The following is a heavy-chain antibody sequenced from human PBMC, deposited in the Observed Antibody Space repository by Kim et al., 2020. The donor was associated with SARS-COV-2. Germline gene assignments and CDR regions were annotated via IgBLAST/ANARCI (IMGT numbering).Heavy chain of an antibody. J-gene: IGHJ4*02. CDR3: ARVEGSGSYYPYYFDY. CDR2: IYYSGST. Sequence: SETLSLTCTVSGGSISSGGYYWSWIRQHPGKGLEWIGYIYYSGSTYYNPSLKSRVTISVDTSKNQFSLKLSSVTAADTAVYYCARVEGSGSYYPYYFDYWGQGTLVTVSS. D-gene: IGHD3-10*01. V-gene: IGHV4-31*03. CDR1: GGSISSGGYY.